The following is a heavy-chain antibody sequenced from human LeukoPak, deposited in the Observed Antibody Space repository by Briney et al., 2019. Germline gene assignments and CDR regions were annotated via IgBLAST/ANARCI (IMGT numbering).Heavy chain of an antibody. CDR2: ISSSSSYI. J-gene: IGHJ4*02. CDR1: GFTFSSYS. D-gene: IGHD3-22*01. Sequence: PGGSLRLSCAASGFTFSSYSMDWVRQAPGKGLEWVSSISSSSSYIYYADSVKGRFTISRDNAKNSLYLQMNSLRAEDTAVYYCAREETHYYDSSGYYDWGQGTLVTVSS. V-gene: IGHV3-21*01. CDR3: AREETHYYDSSGYYD.